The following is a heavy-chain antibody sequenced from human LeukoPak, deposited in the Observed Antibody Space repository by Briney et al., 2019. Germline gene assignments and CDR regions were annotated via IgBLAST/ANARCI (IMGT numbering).Heavy chain of an antibody. Sequence: SETLSLTCTVSGGSISSYYWSWIRQPAGKGLEWIGRIYTSGSTNYNPSLKSRVTMSVDTSKNQFSLKLGSVTAADTAVYYCARDFPNSSGWFEYYYYMDVWGKGTTVTVSS. D-gene: IGHD6-19*01. CDR2: IYTSGST. CDR3: ARDFPNSSGWFEYYYYMDV. V-gene: IGHV4-4*07. J-gene: IGHJ6*03. CDR1: GGSISSYY.